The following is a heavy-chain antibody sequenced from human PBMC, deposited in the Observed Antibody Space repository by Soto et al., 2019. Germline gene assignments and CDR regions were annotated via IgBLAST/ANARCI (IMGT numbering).Heavy chain of an antibody. CDR1: GGSFSGYY. J-gene: IGHJ5*02. V-gene: IGHV4-34*01. D-gene: IGHD1-1*01. CDR2: INHSGST. Sequence: PSETLSLTCAVYGGSFSGYYWSWIRQPPGKGLEWIGEINHSGSTNYNPSLKSRVTISVDTSKNQFSLKLSSVTAADTAVYYCARGPLEPNANNWFDPCGQGTRVTVPS. CDR3: ARGPLEPNANNWFDP.